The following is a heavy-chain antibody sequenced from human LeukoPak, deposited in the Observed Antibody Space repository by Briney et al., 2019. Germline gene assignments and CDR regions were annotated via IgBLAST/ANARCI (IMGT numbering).Heavy chain of an antibody. CDR3: ARVKGNGDYFDY. Sequence: ASVKVSCKASGYTFTTYFMHWVRQAPGQGLEWMGVTNPSGGYTTYAQKFQGRITLTRDTSTSTVYLDLSSLNSEDTAVYYCARVKGNGDYFDYWGQGTLVTVSS. V-gene: IGHV1-46*01. CDR2: TNPSGGYT. D-gene: IGHD4-17*01. CDR1: GYTFTTYF. J-gene: IGHJ4*02.